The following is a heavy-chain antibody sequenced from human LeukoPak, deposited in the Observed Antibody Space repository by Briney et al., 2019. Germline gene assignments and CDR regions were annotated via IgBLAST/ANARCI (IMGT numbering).Heavy chain of an antibody. Sequence: ASVKVSRKASGYTFTTYAMNWVRQAPGQGLEWMGWINTSTGNPTYAQGFTGRFVFSLDTSVSTAYLQISSLKAEDTAMYYCARTDEVVSEAFDIWGQGTMVTVSS. J-gene: IGHJ3*02. CDR3: ARTDEVVSEAFDI. D-gene: IGHD3-22*01. V-gene: IGHV7-4-1*02. CDR2: INTSTGNP. CDR1: GYTFTTYA.